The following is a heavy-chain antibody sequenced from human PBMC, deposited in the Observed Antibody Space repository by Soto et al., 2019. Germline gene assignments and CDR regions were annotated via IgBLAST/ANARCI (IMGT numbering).Heavy chain of an antibody. D-gene: IGHD2-8*01. CDR1: GYTFTSYG. J-gene: IGHJ6*02. CDR3: ARDRGEEIVLMVYAPYYYYGMDV. CDR2: ISAYNGNT. V-gene: IGHV1-18*01. Sequence: ASVKVSCKASGYTFTSYGISWVRQAPGQGLEWMGRISAYNGNTNYAQKLQGRVTMTTDTSTSTAYMELRSLRSDDTAVYYCARDRGEEIVLMVYAPYYYYGMDVWGQGTTVTVSS.